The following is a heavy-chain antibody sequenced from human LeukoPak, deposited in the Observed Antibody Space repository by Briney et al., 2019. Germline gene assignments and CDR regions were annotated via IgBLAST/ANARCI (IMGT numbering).Heavy chain of an antibody. J-gene: IGHJ4*02. CDR1: GYTFTGYY. D-gene: IGHD3-22*01. CDR3: ARGVGYDSSGYYRSFFDY. V-gene: IGHV1-2*02. Sequence: ASVKVSCKASGYTFTGYYMHWVRQAPEQGLEWMGWINPNSGGTNYAQKFQGRVTMTRDTSISTAYMELSRLRSDDTAVYYCARGVGYDSSGYYRSFFDYWGQGTLVTVSS. CDR2: INPNSGGT.